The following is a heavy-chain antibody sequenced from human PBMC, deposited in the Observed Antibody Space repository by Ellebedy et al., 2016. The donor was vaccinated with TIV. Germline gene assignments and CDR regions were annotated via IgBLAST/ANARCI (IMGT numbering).Heavy chain of an antibody. V-gene: IGHV1-18*01. D-gene: IGHD4-11*01. J-gene: IGHJ4*02. Sequence: AASVKVSCKAPGYTFSSYGFIWVRQAPGQGLEWMGWISAYNGDTKYAQKVQGRVTLTTDTSTSTAYMELRGLRSDDTAVYYCARGTTMPNYFFDYWGQGTLVTVSS. CDR2: ISAYNGDT. CDR3: ARGTTMPNYFFDY. CDR1: GYTFSSYG.